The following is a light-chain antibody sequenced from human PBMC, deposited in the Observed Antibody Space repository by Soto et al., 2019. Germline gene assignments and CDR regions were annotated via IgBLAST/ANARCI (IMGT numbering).Light chain of an antibody. Sequence: EIVSTQSPATLSLSPGERATLSCRASQSIGLAIAWYQHKPGQAPRLLIFDASQRATGIPARFRGSGSGTDFTLSTSSLEPEDFAVYYCQQRTDRPPWTFGQGPKV. CDR1: QSIGLA. V-gene: IGKV3-11*01. CDR3: QQRTDRPPWT. CDR2: DAS. J-gene: IGKJ1*01.